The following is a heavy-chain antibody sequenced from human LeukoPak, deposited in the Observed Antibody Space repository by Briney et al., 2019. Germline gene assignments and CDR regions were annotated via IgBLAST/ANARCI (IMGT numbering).Heavy chain of an antibody. CDR3: ARTSAYNSDWRSPYFDN. Sequence: GRSLRLSCAASGFTFYSYGMHWVRQAPGKGLEWVALIWSDGSKEYYLDSVKGRFTISRDNSKNTVSLQMNSLRVEDTAVYYCARTSAYNSDWRSPYFDNWGQGNLVTVSS. CDR1: GFTFYSYG. D-gene: IGHD6-19*01. V-gene: IGHV3-33*01. CDR2: IWSDGSKE. J-gene: IGHJ4*02.